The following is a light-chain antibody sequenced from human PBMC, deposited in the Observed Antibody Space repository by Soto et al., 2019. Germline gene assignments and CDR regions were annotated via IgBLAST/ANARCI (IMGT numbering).Light chain of an antibody. CDR3: SSYTSSNTLV. Sequence: QSALTQPASVSGSPGQSITISCTGTSRDIGGYTYVSWYQQHPGKAPKLMIYDVSKRPSGVSNRFSGSKSGNTASLTISGLQAEDEADYYCSSYTSSNTLVFGGGTKLTVL. V-gene: IGLV2-14*01. CDR1: SRDIGGYTY. CDR2: DVS. J-gene: IGLJ2*01.